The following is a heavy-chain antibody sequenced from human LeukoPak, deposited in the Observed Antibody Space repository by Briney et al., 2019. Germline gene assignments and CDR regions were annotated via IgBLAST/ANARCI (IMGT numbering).Heavy chain of an antibody. CDR3: ARRSWFGKNYFDY. CDR2: IYYSGST. CDR1: GGSISNYY. V-gene: IGHV4-59*12. J-gene: IGHJ4*02. Sequence: PSETLSLTCTVSGGSISNYYWSWIRQPPGKGLEWIGYIYYSGSTNYNPSLKSRVTISVDTSKNQFSLKLSSVTAADTAVYYCARRSWFGKNYFDYWGQGTLVTVSS. D-gene: IGHD3-10*01.